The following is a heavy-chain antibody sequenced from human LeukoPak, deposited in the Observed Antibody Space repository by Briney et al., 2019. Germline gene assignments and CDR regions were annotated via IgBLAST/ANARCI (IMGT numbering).Heavy chain of an antibody. V-gene: IGHV3-11*01. CDR2: ITSSGDDI. D-gene: IGHD5-12*01. Sequence: GGSLRLSCAASGFTFSDYYMSWIRQAPGKGLEWVAYITSSGDDIYYADSVKGRFTISRDNAKNALFLRMNSLRVEDTATYYCASDIVATSGDFWGQGTLVSVSS. J-gene: IGHJ4*02. CDR3: ASDIVATSGDF. CDR1: GFTFSDYY.